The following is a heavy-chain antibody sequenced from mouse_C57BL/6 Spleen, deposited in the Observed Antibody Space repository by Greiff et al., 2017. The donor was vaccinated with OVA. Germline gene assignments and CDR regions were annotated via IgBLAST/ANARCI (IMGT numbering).Heavy chain of an antibody. D-gene: IGHD3-2*02. CDR3: AREGSGYKFAY. Sequence: QVHVKQSGAELVRPGSSVKLSCKASGYTFTSYWMDWVKQRPGQGLEWIGNIYPSDSETHYNQKFKDKATLTVDKSSSTAYMQLSSLTSEDSAVYYCAREGSGYKFAYWGQGTLVTVSA. CDR2: IYPSDSET. CDR1: GYTFTSYW. V-gene: IGHV1-61*01. J-gene: IGHJ3*01.